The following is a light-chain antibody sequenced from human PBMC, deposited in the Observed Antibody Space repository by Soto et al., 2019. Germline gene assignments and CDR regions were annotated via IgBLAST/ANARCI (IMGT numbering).Light chain of an antibody. CDR3: CSYAGSYTFV. Sequence: QSVLTQPRSVSGSPGQSVTISCTGTSNDVGNYNYVSWYQQSPGKAPKVLIYDVSKRPSGVPDRFSGSKSANTASLTISGLQAEDDADYYCCSYAGSYTFVFGSGTQLTVL. J-gene: IGLJ7*01. CDR2: DVS. V-gene: IGLV2-11*01. CDR1: SNDVGNYNY.